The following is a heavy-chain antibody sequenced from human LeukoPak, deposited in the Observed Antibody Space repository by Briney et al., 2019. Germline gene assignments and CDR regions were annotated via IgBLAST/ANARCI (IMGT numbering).Heavy chain of an antibody. D-gene: IGHD5-12*01. CDR3: AREGYSGSGGYNWFDP. Sequence: PSETLSLTCTVSGDSICSGDYYWSWIRQPPGTGLEWIGYIYYSGSTYYNPSLKSRVTISVDTSKNQFSLKLSSVTAADTAVYYCAREGYSGSGGYNWFDPWGQGTLVTVSS. J-gene: IGHJ5*02. V-gene: IGHV4-30-4*01. CDR2: IYYSGST. CDR1: GDSICSGDYY.